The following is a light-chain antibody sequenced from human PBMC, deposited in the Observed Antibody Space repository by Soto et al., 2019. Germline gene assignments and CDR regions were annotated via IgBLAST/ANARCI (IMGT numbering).Light chain of an antibody. CDR1: RSDVGGSNY. CDR2: EVS. J-gene: IGLJ2*01. CDR3: SSYAGRNSVV. V-gene: IGLV2-8*01. Sequence: QSALTQPPSASGSPGQSVTISCTGTRSDVGGSNYVSWYQQHPGKAPTLMIYEVSKRPSGVPDRFSGSKSGNTAYLTVSGLQAEDETDYYCSSYAGRNSVVFGGGTKLTVL.